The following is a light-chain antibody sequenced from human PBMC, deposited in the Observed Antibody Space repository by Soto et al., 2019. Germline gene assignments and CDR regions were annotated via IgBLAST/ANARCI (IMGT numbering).Light chain of an antibody. CDR3: QQYGSSRFT. CDR2: GAS. J-gene: IGKJ3*01. V-gene: IGKV3-20*01. Sequence: EIVLTQSPGTLSLSPGERATLSCRASQSISSSYLAWYQQKPGQAPRLLVYGASSRATGTPDRFSGSGSGTVFTLTISRREPEDFAVYYCQQYGSSRFTFGPGTKVDIK. CDR1: QSISSSY.